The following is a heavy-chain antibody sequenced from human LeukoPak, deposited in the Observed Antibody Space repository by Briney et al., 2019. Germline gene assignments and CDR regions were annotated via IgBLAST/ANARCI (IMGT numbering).Heavy chain of an antibody. CDR2: IFTNGDIT. Sequence: GGSLRLSCSASGFTFSNYPMHWVRQAPGKGLEYVSTIFTNGDITTYAASVKGRFTTSRDNSRNILYLQMSILRPEDTAVYYCVKSPSDGLDVWGQGATVTVSS. V-gene: IGHV3-64D*09. CDR1: GFTFSNYP. J-gene: IGHJ6*02. CDR3: VKSPSDGLDV.